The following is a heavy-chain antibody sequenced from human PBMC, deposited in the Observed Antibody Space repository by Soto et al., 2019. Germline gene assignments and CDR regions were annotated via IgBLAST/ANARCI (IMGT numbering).Heavy chain of an antibody. CDR3: AGGRDYDY. CDR1: GDSISSRRYY. Sequence: SATLSITCTVTGDSISSRRYYWGWISQPPGRGLEWIGEIAHDGHTNYNPSLSGRVTMSVDLSNSQFSLNVASVNAADTAVYFCAGGRDYDYWGQGTLVTVS. D-gene: IGHD1-26*01. CDR2: IAHDGHT. V-gene: IGHV4-39*07. J-gene: IGHJ4*02.